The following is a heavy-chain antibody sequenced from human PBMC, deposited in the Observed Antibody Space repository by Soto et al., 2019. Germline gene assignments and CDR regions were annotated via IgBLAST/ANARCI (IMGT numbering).Heavy chain of an antibody. Sequence: GASVKVSCKASGYTFTGYYMHWVRQAPGKGLEWVSYISSSGSTIYYADSVKGRFTISRDNAKNSLYLQMNSLRAEDTAVYYCARDGMVRGVIPPYYYGMDVWGQGTTVTVSS. CDR2: ISSSGSTI. D-gene: IGHD3-10*01. J-gene: IGHJ6*02. CDR3: ARDGMVRGVIPPYYYGMDV. CDR1: GYTFTGYY. V-gene: IGHV3-48*03.